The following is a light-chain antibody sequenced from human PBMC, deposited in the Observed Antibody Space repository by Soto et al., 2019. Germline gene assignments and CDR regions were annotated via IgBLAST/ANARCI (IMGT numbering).Light chain of an antibody. Sequence: EIVLTQSPGTLSLSPGERATLSCRASQSVSRNYFAWYQQKPGQAPRLLIYVATSRATGIPDRFSGSASGTDFSLTISRLEPEDFAVYYCQQFSNLPYTFGQGTKLES. J-gene: IGKJ2*01. CDR1: QSVSRNY. CDR3: QQFSNLPYT. CDR2: VAT. V-gene: IGKV3-20*01.